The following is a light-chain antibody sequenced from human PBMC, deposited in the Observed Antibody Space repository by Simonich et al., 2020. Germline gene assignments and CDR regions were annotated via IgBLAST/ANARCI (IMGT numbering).Light chain of an antibody. CDR3: QQYYSTPPYT. CDR1: QSVSSY. J-gene: IGKJ2*01. CDR2: DAS. V-gene: IGKV3-11*01. Sequence: EIVLTQSPATLSLSPGERATLSCRASQSVSSYLAWYQQKPGQAPRLLIYDASNRATGIPARFSGSGSWTDFTLTISSLQAEDVAVYYCQQYYSTPPYTFGQGTKLEIK.